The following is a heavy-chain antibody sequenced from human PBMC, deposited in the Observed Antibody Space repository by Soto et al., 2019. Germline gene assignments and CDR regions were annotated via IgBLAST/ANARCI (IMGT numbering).Heavy chain of an antibody. CDR2: INAGNGNT. D-gene: IGHD1-26*01. CDR1: GYTFTSYA. CDR3: ARGRVVGATYNWFDP. Sequence: VKVSCKASGYTFTSYAMHWVRQAPGQRLEWMGWINAGNGNTKYSQKFQGRVTITRDTSASTAYMELSSLRSEDTAVYYCARGRVVGATYNWFDPWGQGTLVTVSS. V-gene: IGHV1-3*01. J-gene: IGHJ5*02.